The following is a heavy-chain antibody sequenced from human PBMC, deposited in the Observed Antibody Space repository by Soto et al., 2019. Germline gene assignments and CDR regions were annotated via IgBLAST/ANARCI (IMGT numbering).Heavy chain of an antibody. J-gene: IGHJ6*02. CDR3: AMLGGWSGGSSGMDV. Sequence: EVQLVESGGGLVQPGGSLRLSCAASGLIFSDYPMDWVRQAPGKGLEWVGRIRRKANSYTTDYAASVKGRFTIARDDSKNSLYLQMNSMKSEDTAVYYCAMLGGWSGGSSGMDVWGQGSKVTVSS. V-gene: IGHV3-72*01. CDR2: IRRKANSYTT. D-gene: IGHD6-19*01. CDR1: GLIFSDYP.